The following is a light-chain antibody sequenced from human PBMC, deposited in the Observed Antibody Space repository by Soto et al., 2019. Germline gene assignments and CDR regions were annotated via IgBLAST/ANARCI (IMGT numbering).Light chain of an antibody. CDR3: QQYGRSPLMYT. CDR2: GAS. Sequence: EIVLTQSPGTLSLSPGERATLSCRASQSVNSNFLAWYQQKPGQAPRLLIYGASTRAAGVPDSFSGSGSGTDFTLTITRLEPEDFAMYYCQQYGRSPLMYTFGQGTKLGVK. CDR1: QSVNSNF. V-gene: IGKV3-20*01. J-gene: IGKJ2*01.